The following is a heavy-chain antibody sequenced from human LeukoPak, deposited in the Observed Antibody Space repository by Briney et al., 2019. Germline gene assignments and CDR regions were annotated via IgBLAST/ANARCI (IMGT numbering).Heavy chain of an antibody. J-gene: IGHJ2*01. CDR2: ISGSGSTK. CDR3: ARDESAYSYGFHWYFDL. D-gene: IGHD5-18*01. Sequence: GRSLRLSCAASGFSFSSYGMHWVRQAPGKGLEWPSHISGSGSTKYHADSVKGRFIVSRDNTKNSLYLQMNSLRVEDTAIYYCARDESAYSYGFHWYFDLWGRGTLVTVSS. V-gene: IGHV3-48*03. CDR1: GFSFSSYG.